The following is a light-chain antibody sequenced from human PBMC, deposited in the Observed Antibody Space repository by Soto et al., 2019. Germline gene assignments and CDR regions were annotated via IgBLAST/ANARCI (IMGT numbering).Light chain of an antibody. CDR3: SSYTSSSTYV. V-gene: IGLV2-14*01. Sequence: QSALTQPASVSGSPGQSITISCTGTSSDVGGYNYVSWYQQHPGKAPKLMIYEVSNRPSGVSNRFSGSKSGNTASLTISGIQAEDEADYYCSSYTSSSTYVFGTGTKVTVL. J-gene: IGLJ1*01. CDR1: SSDVGGYNY. CDR2: EVS.